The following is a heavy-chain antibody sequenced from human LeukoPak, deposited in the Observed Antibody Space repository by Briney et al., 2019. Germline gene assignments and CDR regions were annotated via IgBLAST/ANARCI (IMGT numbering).Heavy chain of an antibody. V-gene: IGHV4-31*03. D-gene: IGHD6-13*01. CDR3: ARQKLAAAGTGDVDY. J-gene: IGHJ4*02. Sequence: SQTLSLTCTVSGGSISSGGYYWSWIRQHPGKGLEWIGYIYYSGSTYYNPSLKSRVTISVDTSKNQFSLKLSSVTAADTAVYYCARQKLAAAGTGDVDYWGQGTLVTVSS. CDR1: GGSISSGGYY. CDR2: IYYSGST.